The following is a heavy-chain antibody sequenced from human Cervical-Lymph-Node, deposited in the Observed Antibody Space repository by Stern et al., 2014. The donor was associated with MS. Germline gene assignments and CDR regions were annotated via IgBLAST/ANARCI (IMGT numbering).Heavy chain of an antibody. CDR3: ARRHCSSRRCGWFDP. CDR1: GYSFTSYW. J-gene: IGHJ5*02. Sequence: VQLVQSGAEVKKPGESLKISCKGSGYSFTSYWIGWVRQMPGKGLEWVGIINPGDSDTRYSPSFQGQVTISADKSISTAYLQLSSLKASDTAMYYCARRHCSSRRCGWFDPWGQGTLVTVSS. CDR2: INPGDSDT. V-gene: IGHV5-51*01. D-gene: IGHD2-2*01.